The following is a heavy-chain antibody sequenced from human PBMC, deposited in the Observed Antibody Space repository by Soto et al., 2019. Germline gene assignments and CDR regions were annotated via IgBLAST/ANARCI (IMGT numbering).Heavy chain of an antibody. D-gene: IGHD1-7*01. V-gene: IGHV1-18*01. J-gene: IGHJ5*02. CDR3: ALKKTGNYLHSWFDP. CDR1: GYTFTSYG. CDR2: ISAYNGNT. Sequence: ASVKVSCKASGYTFTSYGISWVRQAPGQGLEWMGWISAYNGNTNYAQKLQGRVTMTTDTSTSTAYMELRSLRSEDTAVYYCALKKTGNYLHSWFDPWGQGTLVTVSS.